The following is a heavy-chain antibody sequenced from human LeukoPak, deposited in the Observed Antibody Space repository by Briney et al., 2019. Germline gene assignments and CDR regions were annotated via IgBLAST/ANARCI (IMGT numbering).Heavy chain of an antibody. CDR1: GGTFSSYA. CDR3: ARDQYYYDSSGYYDAFDI. V-gene: IGHV1-69*13. D-gene: IGHD3-22*01. CDR2: IIPIFGTA. Sequence: SVKVSCKASGGTFSSYAISWVRRAPGQGLEWMGGIIPIFGTANYAQKFQGRVTITADESTSTAYMELSSLRSEDTAVYYCARDQYYYDSSGYYDAFDIWGQGTMVTVSS. J-gene: IGHJ3*02.